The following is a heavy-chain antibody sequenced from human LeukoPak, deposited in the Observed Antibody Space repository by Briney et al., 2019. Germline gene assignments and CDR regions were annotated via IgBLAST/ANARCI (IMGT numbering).Heavy chain of an antibody. J-gene: IGHJ4*02. Sequence: PGGSLRLSCAGSAFMFENSAIHWVRQLPGKGLEWVSGIGWRTNNIDYADSVKGRFNISRDNAKNSVHLQMNSLRAEDTAVYYCVKDNGNGWLGEFAFAYWGQGTLVTASS. CDR3: VKDNGNGWLGEFAFAY. V-gene: IGHV3-9*01. CDR1: AFMFENSA. D-gene: IGHD3-10*01. CDR2: IGWRTNNI.